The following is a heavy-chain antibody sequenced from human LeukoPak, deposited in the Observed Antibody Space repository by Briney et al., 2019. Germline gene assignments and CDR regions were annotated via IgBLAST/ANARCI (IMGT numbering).Heavy chain of an antibody. CDR1: GGSISSGDYY. CDR2: MYYSGST. V-gene: IGHV4-30-4*01. J-gene: IGHJ6*03. D-gene: IGHD1-26*01. CDR3: ARTGAGYYYYYMDV. Sequence: SETLSLTCTVSGGSISSGDYYWSWIRQPPGKGLEWIAYMYYSGSTYYNPSLKSRVTMSADTSKNQLSLKLSSVTAADTAVYYCARTGAGYYYYYMDVWGKGTTVTVSS.